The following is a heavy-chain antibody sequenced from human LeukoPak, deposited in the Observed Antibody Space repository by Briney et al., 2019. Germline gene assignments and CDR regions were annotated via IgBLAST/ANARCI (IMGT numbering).Heavy chain of an antibody. CDR2: IYYSGST. Sequence: SETLSLTCTVSGVSISSDGYYWSWIRQHPGTGLEWIGYIYYSGSTYYNPSLKSRVTISLDTSKNQFSLRLSSVTAADTAVYYCARGSRSSDYWGQGTLVTVSS. V-gene: IGHV4-31*03. J-gene: IGHJ4*02. CDR3: ARGSRSSDY. CDR1: GVSISSDGYY. D-gene: IGHD2-2*01.